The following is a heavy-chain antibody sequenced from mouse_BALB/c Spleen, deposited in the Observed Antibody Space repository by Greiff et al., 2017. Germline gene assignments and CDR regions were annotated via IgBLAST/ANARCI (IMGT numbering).Heavy chain of an antibody. J-gene: IGHJ3*01. Sequence: QVQLQQPGAELVKPGASVKLSCKASGYTFTSYWMHWVKQRPGQGLEWIGEIDPSDSYTNYNQKFKGKATLTVDKSSSTAYMQLSSLTSEDSAVYYCARWGTGTGFAYWGQGTLVTVSA. V-gene: IGHV1-69*02. CDR2: IDPSDSYT. D-gene: IGHD4-1*01. CDR3: ARWGTGTGFAY. CDR1: GYTFTSYW.